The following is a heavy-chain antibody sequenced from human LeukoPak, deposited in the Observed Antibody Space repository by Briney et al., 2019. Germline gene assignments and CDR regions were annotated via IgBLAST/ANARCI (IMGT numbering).Heavy chain of an antibody. D-gene: IGHD5-12*01. V-gene: IGHV5-51*01. CDR1: GYSFTSYW. CDR2: IYPGDSDT. Sequence: GESLKISCEASGYSFTSYWVGWVRQMPGKGLEWMGIIYPGDSDTRYSPSFQGQVTISADKSISTAYLQWSSLKASDTAMYYCGRPITPPSPEDAFDIWGQGTMVTVSS. CDR3: GRPITPPSPEDAFDI. J-gene: IGHJ3*02.